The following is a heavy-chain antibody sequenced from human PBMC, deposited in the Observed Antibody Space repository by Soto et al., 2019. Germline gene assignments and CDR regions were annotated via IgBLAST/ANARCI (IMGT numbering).Heavy chain of an antibody. D-gene: IGHD3-10*01. J-gene: IGHJ3*02. Sequence: PGGSLRLSCAASGFTFSNCPMSWVRQAPGKGLEWVSTSSGGGESTFYAASVKGRFTVSRDNSKNTLYLQMDSLRAEDTALYYCAKRGPYRSGTTCTFDMWGQGTTVPVSS. CDR2: SSGGGEST. V-gene: IGHV3-23*01. CDR3: AKRGPYRSGTTCTFDM. CDR1: GFTFSNCP.